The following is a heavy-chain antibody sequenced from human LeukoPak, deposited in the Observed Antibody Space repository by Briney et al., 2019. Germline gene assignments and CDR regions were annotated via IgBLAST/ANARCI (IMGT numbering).Heavy chain of an antibody. D-gene: IGHD6-19*01. CDR2: IDNNGST. CDR3: ARDEYGSGWGWFDP. CDR1: GGSISTYY. V-gene: IGHV4-59*01. J-gene: IGHJ5*02. Sequence: SETLSLTCTVSGGSISTYYWSWIRQPPGKGLEWIAYIDNNGSTNYNPSLKSRVTISVDTSKNQFSLKLSSVTAADTAVYYYARDEYGSGWGWFDPWGQGTLVTVSS.